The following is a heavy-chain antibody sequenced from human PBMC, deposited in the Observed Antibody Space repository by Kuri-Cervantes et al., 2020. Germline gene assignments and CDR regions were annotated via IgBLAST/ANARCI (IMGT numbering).Heavy chain of an antibody. CDR2: ISSSSSYI. V-gene: IGHV3-21*04. J-gene: IGHJ4*02. Sequence: GESLKISCAASGITFNNVWLTWVRQAPGKGLEWVSSISSSSSYIYYADSVKGRFTISRDNAKDSLYLQMNSLRAEDTAVYYCARGDPGGIEGLDYWGQGTLVTVSS. D-gene: IGHD1-1*01. CDR1: GITFNNVW. CDR3: ARGDPGGIEGLDY.